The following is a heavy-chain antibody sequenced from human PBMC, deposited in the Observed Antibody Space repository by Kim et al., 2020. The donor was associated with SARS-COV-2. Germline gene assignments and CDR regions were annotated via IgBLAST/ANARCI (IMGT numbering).Heavy chain of an antibody. V-gene: IGHV4-30-2*01. CDR1: GASINSGSYS. CDR3: TRGPYSDYFDY. J-gene: IGHJ4*02. CDR2: IYQSGGT. Sequence: SETLSLTCDVSGASINSGSYSWSWIRRPPGQGLEWIASIYQSGGTYYNPSLKSRATISMDRSKNQFSLTLTSVTAPDTAGYYCTRGPYSDYFDYWGKGTL. D-gene: IGHD4-4*01.